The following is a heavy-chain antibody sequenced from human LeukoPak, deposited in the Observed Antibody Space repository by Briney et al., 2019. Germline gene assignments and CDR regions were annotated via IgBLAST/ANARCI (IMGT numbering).Heavy chain of an antibody. D-gene: IGHD3-22*01. CDR1: GFSFNSYA. CDR3: ARGPIDYYESSATIHY. CDR2: IGGSGGST. Sequence: PGGSLRLSCAASGFSFNSYAMSWVRQAPGKGLEWVSAIGGSGGSTYYADSVKGRFTISRDNSKSTLYLQMNSLRAEDTAVYYCARGPIDYYESSATIHYWGQGTLVTVSS. V-gene: IGHV3-23*01. J-gene: IGHJ4*02.